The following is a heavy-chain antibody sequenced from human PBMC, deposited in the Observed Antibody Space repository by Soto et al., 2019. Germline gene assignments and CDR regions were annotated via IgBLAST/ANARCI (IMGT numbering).Heavy chain of an antibody. CDR2: ISAHNGNT. D-gene: IGHD5-18*01. CDR1: GYTFTNYG. J-gene: IGHJ3*02. V-gene: IGHV1-18*01. Sequence: ASVKVSCKASGYTFTNYGISWVRQAPGQGLEWMGRISAHNGNTNFAQKPQGRVTMTTDKSTSTASMELSSLRSEDTAVYYCARDGYGDRDAFDIWGQVTMVTVSS. CDR3: ARDGYGDRDAFDI.